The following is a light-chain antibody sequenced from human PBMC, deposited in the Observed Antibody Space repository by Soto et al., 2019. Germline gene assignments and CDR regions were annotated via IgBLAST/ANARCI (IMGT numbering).Light chain of an antibody. CDR2: VAS. CDR3: QQYNNWPFT. CDR1: QSVSSN. V-gene: IGKV3-15*01. Sequence: EVVMTQSPATLSVSPGERATLSCRASQSVSSNLAWYQQKPGQAPRLLIYVASTRATGIPARFSGSGSGTEFTLTISSLHSEDFAVYYCQQYNNWPFTFGPGTKVDIK. J-gene: IGKJ3*01.